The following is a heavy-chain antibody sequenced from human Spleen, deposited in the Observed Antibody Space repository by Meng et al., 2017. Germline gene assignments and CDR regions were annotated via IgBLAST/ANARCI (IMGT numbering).Heavy chain of an antibody. CDR2: ISSSSSYI. CDR3: AREELWFGEFYLDY. D-gene: IGHD3-10*01. J-gene: IGHJ4*02. V-gene: IGHV3-21*01. Sequence: GESLKISCAASGFTFSSYAMSWVRQAPGKGLEWVSSISSSSSYIYYADSVKGRFTISRDNAKNSLYLQMNSLRAEDTAVYYCAREELWFGEFYLDYWGQGSLVTVSS. CDR1: GFTFSSYA.